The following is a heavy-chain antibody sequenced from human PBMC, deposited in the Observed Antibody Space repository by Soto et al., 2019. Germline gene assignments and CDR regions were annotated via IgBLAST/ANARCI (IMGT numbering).Heavy chain of an antibody. J-gene: IGHJ4*02. CDR3: ARTLYGANVDY. V-gene: IGHV1-8*01. CDR1: GYTFTSYD. Sequence: QVQLVQSGAEVKKPGASVKVSCKASGYTFTSYDINWVRQATGQGLEWMGWMNPNSGNTGYAQKFKGRVTMTRNTTISTAYRERSRLRSEDAAVYYCARTLYGANVDYWGQGTLVTVSS. CDR2: MNPNSGNT. D-gene: IGHD4-17*01.